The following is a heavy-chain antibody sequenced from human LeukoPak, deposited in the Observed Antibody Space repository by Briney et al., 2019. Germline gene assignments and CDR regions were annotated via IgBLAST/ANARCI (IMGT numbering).Heavy chain of an antibody. V-gene: IGHV3-33*01. CDR2: IWYDGSNK. CDR1: GFTFSSYG. CDR3: ARGKTHNWNYFWFDP. Sequence: GGSLRLSRAASGFTFSSYGMHWVRQAPGKGLEWVAVIWYDGSNKYYADSVKGRFTISRDNSKNTLYLQMNSLRAEDTAVYYCARGKTHNWNYFWFDPWGQGTLVTVSS. D-gene: IGHD1-7*01. J-gene: IGHJ5*02.